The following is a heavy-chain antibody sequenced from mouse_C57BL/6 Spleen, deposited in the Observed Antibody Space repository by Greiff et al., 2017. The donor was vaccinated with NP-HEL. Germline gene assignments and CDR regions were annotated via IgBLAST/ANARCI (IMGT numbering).Heavy chain of an antibody. Sequence: EVKLQESGAELVRPGASVKLSCTASGFNIKDDYMHWVKQRPEQGLEWIGWIDPENGDTEYASKFQGKATITADTSSNTAYLQLSSLTSEDTAVYYCTRITTVVLDYWGQGTTLTVSS. CDR3: TRITTVVLDY. J-gene: IGHJ2*01. CDR1: GFNIKDDY. CDR2: IDPENGDT. D-gene: IGHD1-1*01. V-gene: IGHV14-4*01.